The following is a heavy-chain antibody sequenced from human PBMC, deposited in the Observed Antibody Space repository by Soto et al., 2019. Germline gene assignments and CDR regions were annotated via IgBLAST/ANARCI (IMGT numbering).Heavy chain of an antibody. CDR1: GGSISSGGYY. J-gene: IGHJ5*02. V-gene: IGHV4-31*03. CDR2: IYYSGST. CDR3: ARRKPNPLVSFDP. D-gene: IGHD2-8*02. Sequence: PSETLSLTCTVSGGSISSGGYYWSWIRQHPGKGLEWIGYIYYSGSTYYNPSLKSRVTISVDTSKNQFSLKLSSVTAADTAVYYCARRKPNPLVSFDPWGQGTLVTVSS.